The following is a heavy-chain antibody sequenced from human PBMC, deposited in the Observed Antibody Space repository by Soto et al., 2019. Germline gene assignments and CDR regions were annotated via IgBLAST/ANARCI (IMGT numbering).Heavy chain of an antibody. CDR2: IYQSGST. CDR1: CYSISSGYY. Sequence: SETLSLTCAVSCYSISSGYYWGWIRQRPGKGLEWIGSIYQSGSTYYNPSLKSRVTITVDTSKDQFRLKLSSVTAQDTALYYCARVSSYCTNGVCHPEYFQHWGQGTLVTVS. V-gene: IGHV4-38-2*01. J-gene: IGHJ1*01. CDR3: ARVSSYCTNGVCHPEYFQH. D-gene: IGHD2-8*01.